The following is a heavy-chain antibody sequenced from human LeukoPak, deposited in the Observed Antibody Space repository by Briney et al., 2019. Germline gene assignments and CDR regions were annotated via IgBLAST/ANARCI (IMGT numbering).Heavy chain of an antibody. V-gene: IGHV3-21*04. CDR2: ISRSSSYI. Sequence: PGGSLRLSCAASGFTFSSYSMNWVRQAPGKGLEWVSSISRSSSYIYYADSVKGRFTISRDNAKNSLYLQMNSLRAEDTAVYYCARVGHGGYGVLDYWGQGTLVTISS. J-gene: IGHJ4*02. D-gene: IGHD5-12*01. CDR1: GFTFSSYS. CDR3: ARVGHGGYGVLDY.